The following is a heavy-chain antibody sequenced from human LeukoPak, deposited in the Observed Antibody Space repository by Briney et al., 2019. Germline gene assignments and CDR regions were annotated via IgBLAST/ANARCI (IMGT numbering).Heavy chain of an antibody. D-gene: IGHD6-13*01. CDR2: ISSSGGST. V-gene: IGHV3-23*01. CDR3: AKDISDSSSFPD. J-gene: IGHJ4*02. CDR1: GFTFSSYA. Sequence: GGSLRLSCAASGFTFSSYAMSWVRQAPGKGLEWVSAISSSGGSTYYADSVKGRFTISRDNSKNTLYLQMNSLRAEDTAVYYCAKDISDSSSFPDWGQGTLVTVSS.